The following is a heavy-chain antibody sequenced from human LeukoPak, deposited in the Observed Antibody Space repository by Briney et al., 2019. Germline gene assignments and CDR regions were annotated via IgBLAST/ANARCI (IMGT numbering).Heavy chain of an antibody. J-gene: IGHJ4*02. V-gene: IGHV3-9*01. D-gene: IGHD6-13*01. CDR1: GFTFDDYA. CDR3: AKDIEAAAGHPSFSY. Sequence: HPGGSLRLSCAASGFTFDDYATHWVRQAPGKGLEWVSGISWNSGSIGYADSVKGRFTISRDNAKNSLYLQMNSLRAEDTALYYCAKDIEAAAGHPSFSYWGQGTLVTVSS. CDR2: ISWNSGSI.